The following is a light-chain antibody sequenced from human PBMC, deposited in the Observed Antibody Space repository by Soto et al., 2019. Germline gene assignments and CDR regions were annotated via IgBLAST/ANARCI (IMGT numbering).Light chain of an antibody. J-gene: IGLJ1*01. CDR3: SSYKSDSSYV. Sequence: QSALAQPASVSGSPGQSITISCTGTSSDVGLYDYVSWYQQHPGKAPQLMIYAVSNRPSGVSSRFSASKSGNTASLFISGLQAEDEADYYCSSYKSDSSYVFGSGTKVTVL. V-gene: IGLV2-14*01. CDR2: AVS. CDR1: SSDVGLYDY.